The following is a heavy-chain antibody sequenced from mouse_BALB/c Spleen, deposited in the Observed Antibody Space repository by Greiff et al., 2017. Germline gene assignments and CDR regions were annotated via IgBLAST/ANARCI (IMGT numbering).Heavy chain of an antibody. V-gene: IGHV1-18*01. J-gene: IGHJ3*01. Sequence: VQLQQSGPELVKPGASVKIPCKASGYTFTDYNMDWVKQSHGKSLEWIGDINPNNGGTIYNQKFKGKATLTVDKSSSTAYMELRSLTSEDTAVYYCARRSGRLRQLGLAWFAYWGQGTLVTVSA. CDR3: ARRSGRLRQLGLAWFAY. CDR2: INPNNGGT. D-gene: IGHD3-2*01. CDR1: GYTFTDYN.